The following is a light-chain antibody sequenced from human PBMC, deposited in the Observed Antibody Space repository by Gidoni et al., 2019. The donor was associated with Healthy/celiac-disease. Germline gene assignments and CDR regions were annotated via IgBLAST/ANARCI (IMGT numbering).Light chain of an antibody. CDR2: DAS. Sequence: EIVWTQSPATLSLSPGERATLSCRASQSVSSYLAWYQQKPGQAPRLLIYDASNRATGIPARFSGSGSGTDFTLTISSLEPEDFAVYYCQQRSNWPLFGGGTKVEIK. CDR3: QQRSNWPL. CDR1: QSVSSY. J-gene: IGKJ4*02. V-gene: IGKV3-11*01.